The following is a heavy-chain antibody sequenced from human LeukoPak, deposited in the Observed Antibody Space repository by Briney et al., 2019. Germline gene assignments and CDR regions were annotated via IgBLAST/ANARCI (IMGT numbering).Heavy chain of an antibody. CDR3: AKALMVRGVIYYYYGMDV. J-gene: IGHJ6*02. CDR1: GFTFSSYA. D-gene: IGHD3-10*01. V-gene: IGHV3-23*01. Sequence: GGSLRLSCAASGFTFSSYAMSWVRQAPGKGLEWVSAISGSGGSTYYADSVKGRFTISRDNSKNTLYLQMNSLRAGDTAVYYCAKALMVRGVIYYYYGMDVWGQGTTVTVSS. CDR2: ISGSGGST.